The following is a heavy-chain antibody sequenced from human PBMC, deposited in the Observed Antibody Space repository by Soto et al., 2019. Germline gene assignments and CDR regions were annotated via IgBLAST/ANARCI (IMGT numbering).Heavy chain of an antibody. CDR1: GGSISSSNW. J-gene: IGHJ4*02. D-gene: IGHD4-17*01. Sequence: SETLSLTCAVSGGSISSSNWWSWVRQHPGKGLEWIGYIYYSGSTHYNPSLKSRVTISVDTSKNQFSLKLSSVTAADTAVYYCARALRSGGAWIDYWGQGTLVTVSS. CDR3: ARALRSGGAWIDY. V-gene: IGHV4-4*02. CDR2: IYYSGST.